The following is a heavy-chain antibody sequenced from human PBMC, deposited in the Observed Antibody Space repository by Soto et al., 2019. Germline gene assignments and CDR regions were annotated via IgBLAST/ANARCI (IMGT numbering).Heavy chain of an antibody. CDR2: IRYDGSNK. D-gene: IGHD6-13*01. Sequence: TGGSLRLSCAASGFSFSSYGMHWVRQAPGKGLEWVAVIRYDGSNKYYADSVKGRFTISRDNSKSTPYLQMNSLRAEDTAVYYCAREDIAVVGDDAFDIWGQGTMVTVSS. J-gene: IGHJ3*02. CDR3: AREDIAVVGDDAFDI. V-gene: IGHV3-33*01. CDR1: GFSFSSYG.